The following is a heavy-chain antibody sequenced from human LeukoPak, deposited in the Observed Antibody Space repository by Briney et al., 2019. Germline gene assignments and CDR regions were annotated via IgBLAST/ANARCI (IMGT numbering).Heavy chain of an antibody. D-gene: IGHD3-10*01. J-gene: IGHJ5*02. CDR2: ISAYNGNA. CDR1: GYTFTNYG. V-gene: IGHV1-18*01. CDR3: ARTPKQFGELNQPGDP. Sequence: ASVKVSCKASGYTFTNYGITWVRQVPGQGLQWLGWISAYNGNANYAQKLQDRLTLTSDTSTTTAYMELRSVRTDDTAIYYCARTPKQFGELNQPGDPWGQGTLVTV.